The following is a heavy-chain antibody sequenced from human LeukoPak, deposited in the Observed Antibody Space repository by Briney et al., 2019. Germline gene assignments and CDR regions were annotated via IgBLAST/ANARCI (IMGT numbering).Heavy chain of an antibody. CDR2: ISSSSSYI. CDR3: ARMPGEYSSSSVWFDP. D-gene: IGHD6-6*01. CDR1: GFTFSSYS. J-gene: IGHJ5*02. V-gene: IGHV3-21*01. Sequence: GGSLRLSCAASGFTFSSYSMNWVRQAPGKGLEWVSSISSSSSYIYYADSVKGRFTISRDNAKNSLYLQMNGLRAEDTAVYYCARMPGEYSSSSVWFDPWGQGTLVTVSS.